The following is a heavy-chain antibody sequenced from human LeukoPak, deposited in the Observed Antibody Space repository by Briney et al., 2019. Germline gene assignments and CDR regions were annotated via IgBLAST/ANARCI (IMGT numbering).Heavy chain of an antibody. CDR3: ANRNYYDSSAPFDY. J-gene: IGHJ4*02. V-gene: IGHV3-30*18. Sequence: GGSLRLSCAASGFTFSSYGMHWVRQAPGKGLEWVAVISYDGSNKYYADSVKGRFTISRDNSKNTLYLQMNSLRAEDTAVYYCANRNYYDSSAPFDYWGQGTLVTVSS. CDR1: GFTFSSYG. CDR2: ISYDGSNK. D-gene: IGHD3-22*01.